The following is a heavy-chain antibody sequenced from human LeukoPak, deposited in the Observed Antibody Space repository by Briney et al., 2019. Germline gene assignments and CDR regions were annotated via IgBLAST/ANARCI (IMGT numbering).Heavy chain of an antibody. CDR1: GGSISSYY. D-gene: IGHD2-2*02. CDR3: ARKKCSSTSCYKELGAFDI. J-gene: IGHJ3*02. CDR2: IYSSGST. Sequence: SEALSLTCTVSGGSISSYYWSWIRQPAGKGLEWIGRIYSSGSTNYNPSLKSRVTMSVDTSKNQFSLKLSSVTAADTAVYYCARKKCSSTSCYKELGAFDIWGQGTMVTVSS. V-gene: IGHV4-4*07.